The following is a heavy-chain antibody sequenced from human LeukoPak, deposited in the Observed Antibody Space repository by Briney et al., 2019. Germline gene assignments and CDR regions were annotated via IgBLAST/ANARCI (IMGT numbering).Heavy chain of an antibody. J-gene: IGHJ6*02. CDR3: ARDWPVAASRYYYYGMDV. CDR1: GFTFSDYF. V-gene: IGHV3-11*01. Sequence: PGGSLRLSCAASGFTFSDYFMTWIRQAPGKGLEWVSYISSRGSTIYYADSVKGRFTISRDNAKNSLYLQMNSLRAEDTAVYYCARDWPVAASRYYYYGMDVWGRGTTVTVSS. D-gene: IGHD6-13*01. CDR2: ISSRGSTI.